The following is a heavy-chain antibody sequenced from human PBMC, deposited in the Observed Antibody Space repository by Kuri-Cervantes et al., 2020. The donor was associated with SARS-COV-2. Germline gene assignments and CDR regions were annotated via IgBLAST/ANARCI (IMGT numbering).Heavy chain of an antibody. Sequence: GESLKISCAASGFTISSFWMDWVRRAPGKGLEWVANINQDGSVKFYADSVKGRFTISRDNTKNSLYLQMDNLRAEDTAVYYCTRSLDHWGQGTLVTVSS. CDR2: INQDGSVK. CDR3: TRSLDH. V-gene: IGHV3-7*01. CDR1: GFTISSFW. J-gene: IGHJ5*02.